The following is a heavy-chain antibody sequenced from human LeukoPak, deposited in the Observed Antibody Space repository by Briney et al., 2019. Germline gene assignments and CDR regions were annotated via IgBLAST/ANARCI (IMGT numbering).Heavy chain of an antibody. CDR3: ARVGPYYYMDV. J-gene: IGHJ6*03. V-gene: IGHV3-30*04. D-gene: IGHD1-26*01. Sequence: GGSLRLSCAASGFTFSSYAMHWVRQAPGKGLEWVAVISYDGSNKYYADSVKGRFTISRDNAKNTLYLQMNSLRAEDTAVYYCARVGPYYYMDVWGKGTTVTISS. CDR1: GFTFSSYA. CDR2: ISYDGSNK.